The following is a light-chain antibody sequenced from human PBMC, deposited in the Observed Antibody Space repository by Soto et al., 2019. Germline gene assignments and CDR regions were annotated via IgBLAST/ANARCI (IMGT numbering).Light chain of an antibody. CDR3: SSYTSRNTLYV. V-gene: IGLV2-14*01. CDR2: EVS. CDR1: SSDVGGYTY. J-gene: IGLJ1*01. Sequence: QSALAQPASVSGSPGQSITISCTGTSSDVGGYTYVSWYQQHPGKAPKLMIFEVSNRPSGVSNRFSGSKSGNTASLTISGLQAEDKADYYCSSYTSRNTLYVFGTGTKVTVL.